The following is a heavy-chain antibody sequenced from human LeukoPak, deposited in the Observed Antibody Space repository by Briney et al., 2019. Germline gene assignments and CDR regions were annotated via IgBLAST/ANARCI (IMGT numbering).Heavy chain of an antibody. D-gene: IGHD3-10*01. J-gene: IGHJ1*01. Sequence: PSETLSLTCAVYGGSFSGYYWSWIRQPPGKGLEWIGEINHSGSTNYNPSLKSRVTISVDTSKNQFSLKLSSVTAADTAVYYCARSTMYYYGSGTGRGYLQHWGQGTLVTVSS. V-gene: IGHV4-34*01. CDR1: GGSFSGYY. CDR2: INHSGST. CDR3: ARSTMYYYGSGTGRGYLQH.